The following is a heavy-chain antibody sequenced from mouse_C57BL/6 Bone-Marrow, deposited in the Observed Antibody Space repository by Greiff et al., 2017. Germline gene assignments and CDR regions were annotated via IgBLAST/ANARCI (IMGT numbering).Heavy chain of an antibody. Sequence: QVQLQQPGTELVKPGASVKLSCKASGYTFTSYWMHWVKQRPGQGLEWIGNINPSNGGTNYNEMFKSKATLTVDQSSSTAYMQLSSLTSEDSAVYYCALDYGSSVFYFDYWGQGTTLTVSS. CDR3: ALDYGSSVFYFDY. V-gene: IGHV1-53*01. CDR1: GYTFTSYW. D-gene: IGHD1-1*01. CDR2: INPSNGGT. J-gene: IGHJ2*01.